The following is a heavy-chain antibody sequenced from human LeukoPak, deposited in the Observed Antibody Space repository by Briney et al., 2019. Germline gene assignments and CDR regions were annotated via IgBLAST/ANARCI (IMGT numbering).Heavy chain of an antibody. CDR3: ARDQGGVVRGVIDWFDP. Sequence: SETLSLTCTVSGGSINSYYWSWIRQPPGKGLEYIGYIYHSGSTNYNPSLKSRVTISVDTSKNQFSLKLSSVTAADTAVHYCARDQGGVVRGVIDWFDPWGQGALVTVSS. CDR1: GGSINSYY. V-gene: IGHV4-59*12. CDR2: IYHSGST. D-gene: IGHD3-10*01. J-gene: IGHJ5*02.